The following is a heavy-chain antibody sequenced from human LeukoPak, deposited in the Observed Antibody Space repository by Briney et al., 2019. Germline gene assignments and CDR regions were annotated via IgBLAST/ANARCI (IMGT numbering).Heavy chain of an antibody. CDR1: GYIFTNHG. D-gene: IGHD5-12*01. CDR2: INSYKGQT. V-gene: IGHV1-18*01. CDR3: ARVDLRGYGYYFDY. Sequence: ASVKVSCKASGYIFTNHGISWVRQAPGQGLEWMGWINSYKGQTNYAQNLQGRVTMTTDTSTSTVYMEVRSLRSDDTAVYYCARVDLRGYGYYFDYWGQGTLVTVSS. J-gene: IGHJ4*02.